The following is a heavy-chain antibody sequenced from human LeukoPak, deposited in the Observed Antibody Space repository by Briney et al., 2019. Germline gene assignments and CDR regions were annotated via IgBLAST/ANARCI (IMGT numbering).Heavy chain of an antibody. CDR1: GYTFTAYY. V-gene: IGHV1-2*02. D-gene: IGHD3-10*01. Sequence: GASVKVSCKASGYTFTAYYRHWVRRAPGQGLEWMGWINPSSGGTNSAPNFQGRVTMTRDTSISTAYMELSDLRSDDTAVYYCARDRGSPWYFDYWGQGTLVTVSS. CDR2: INPSSGGT. J-gene: IGHJ4*02. CDR3: ARDRGSPWYFDY.